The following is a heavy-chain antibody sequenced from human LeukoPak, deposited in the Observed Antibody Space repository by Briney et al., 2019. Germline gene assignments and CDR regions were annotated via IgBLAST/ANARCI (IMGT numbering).Heavy chain of an antibody. CDR2: IYTSGST. CDR1: GDSISNYY. Sequence: PSETLSLTGTGSGDSISNYYWSWIRQPAGKGLEWIGRIYTSGSTNYNPSLKSRVTVSVDTSKNQFSLKLSSVTAADTAVYYCARVSLVRGAPDYYFDYWGQGTLVTVSS. V-gene: IGHV4-4*07. J-gene: IGHJ4*02. CDR3: ARVSLVRGAPDYYFDY. D-gene: IGHD3-10*01.